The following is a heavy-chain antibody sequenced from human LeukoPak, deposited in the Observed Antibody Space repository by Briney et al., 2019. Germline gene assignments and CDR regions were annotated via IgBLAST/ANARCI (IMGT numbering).Heavy chain of an antibody. J-gene: IGHJ4*02. CDR3: ARAFPSLDSGYFDWLLVSEGADFDY. D-gene: IGHD3-9*01. V-gene: IGHV1-2*02. Sequence: ASVKVSCKASGYTFTGYYMHWVRQAPGQGLEWMGWINPNSGGTNYAQKFQGRVTMTRDTSISTAYMELSRLRSDDTAVYYCARAFPSLDSGYFDWLLVSEGADFDYWGQGTLVTVSS. CDR2: INPNSGGT. CDR1: GYTFTGYY.